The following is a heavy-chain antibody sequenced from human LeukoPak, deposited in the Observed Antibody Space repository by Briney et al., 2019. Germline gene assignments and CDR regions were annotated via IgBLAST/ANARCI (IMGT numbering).Heavy chain of an antibody. CDR1: GLTVSSNY. V-gene: IGHV3-66*02. J-gene: IGHJ6*03. Sequence: GGSLRLSCAASGLTVSSNYMSWVRKAPGKGLEWGSAIYSGGSTYYADSVKGRFAISRDNSKNTLYLQMNSLRAEDTAVYYCARWNGYYYYYYYYMDVWGKGTTVTVSS. D-gene: IGHD3-3*01. CDR3: ARWNGYYYYYYYYMDV. CDR2: IYSGGST.